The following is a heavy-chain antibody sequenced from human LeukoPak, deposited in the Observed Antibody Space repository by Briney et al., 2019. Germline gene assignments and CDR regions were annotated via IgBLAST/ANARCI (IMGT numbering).Heavy chain of an antibody. Sequence: PGGSLRLSCAASGFTFSNSWMSWLRQAPGKGLEWVANMKPDGGEKYYLGSVEGRFTISRDNAKNSLHLQVNSLRVEDTAVYFCARDGSGYSNTWGQGTLVTVSS. CDR2: MKPDGGEK. J-gene: IGHJ4*02. V-gene: IGHV3-7*01. CDR3: ARDGSGYSNT. D-gene: IGHD3-10*01. CDR1: GFTFSNSW.